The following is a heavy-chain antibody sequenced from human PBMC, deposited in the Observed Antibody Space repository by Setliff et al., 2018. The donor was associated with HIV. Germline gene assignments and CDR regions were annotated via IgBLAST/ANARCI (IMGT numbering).Heavy chain of an antibody. CDR1: GGSFSGYY. D-gene: IGHD3-9*01. Sequence: SETLSLTCAVYGGSFSGYYWSWIRQPPGKGLEWIGEINHSGSTNYNMSLWSRVTISLDASRNQFSLQLTSVTAADTAVYYCARSGYRTGFYWVFGAFGIWGPGKRVTVSS. J-gene: IGHJ3*02. V-gene: IGHV4-34*01. CDR2: INHSGST. CDR3: ARSGYRTGFYWVFGAFGI.